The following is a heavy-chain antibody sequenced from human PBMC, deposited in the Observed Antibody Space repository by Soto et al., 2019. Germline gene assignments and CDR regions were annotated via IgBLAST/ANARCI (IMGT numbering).Heavy chain of an antibody. V-gene: IGHV1-69*04. D-gene: IGHD1-26*01. Sequence: GAXVKVSCKASGCTFSSYTISWVRQAPGQGLEWMGRIIPILGIANYAQKFQGRVTITADKSTSTAYMELSSLRAEDTAVYYCARDGKWEVHAFDILGQGTMVTVSS. CDR1: GCTFSSYT. CDR3: ARDGKWEVHAFDI. CDR2: IIPILGIA. J-gene: IGHJ3*02.